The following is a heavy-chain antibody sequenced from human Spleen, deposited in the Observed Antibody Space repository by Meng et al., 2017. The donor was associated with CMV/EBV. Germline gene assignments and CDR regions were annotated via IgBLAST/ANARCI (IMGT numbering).Heavy chain of an antibody. J-gene: IGHJ4*02. CDR2: INSGGTI. CDR3: ARDDWDDSSGFTAFDY. CDR1: GFTLSNYE. Sequence: GESLKISCAASGFTLSNYEMNWVRQAPGKGPEWVSYINSGGTIHYTDSVQGRFTISRDNAKNSLDLQMNSLRAEDTAVYYCARDDWDDSSGFTAFDYWGQGTLVTVSS. D-gene: IGHD3-22*01. V-gene: IGHV3-48*03.